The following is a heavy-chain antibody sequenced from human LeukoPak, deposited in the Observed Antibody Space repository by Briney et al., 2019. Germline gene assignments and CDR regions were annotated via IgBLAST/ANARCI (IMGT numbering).Heavy chain of an antibody. Sequence: GGSLRLSCAASGFTFSSYWMSWVRQAPGKGLEWVSAISGSGGSTYYADSVKGRFTISRDNSKNTLYLQMNSLRAEDTAVYYCAKSDSPYSSSWYPWGYWGQGTLVTVSS. CDR1: GFTFSSYW. CDR3: AKSDSPYSSSWYPWGY. V-gene: IGHV3-23*01. D-gene: IGHD6-13*01. J-gene: IGHJ4*02. CDR2: ISGSGGST.